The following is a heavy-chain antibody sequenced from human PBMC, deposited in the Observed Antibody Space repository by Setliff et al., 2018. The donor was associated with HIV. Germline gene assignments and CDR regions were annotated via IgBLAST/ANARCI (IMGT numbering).Heavy chain of an antibody. D-gene: IGHD3-10*01. CDR1: GGSISSYY. CDR3: ARAQYYYGSVDYYYMDV. J-gene: IGHJ6*03. CDR2: IFSSGST. V-gene: IGHV4-4*07. Sequence: SETLSLTCTVSGGSISSYYWSWIRQPAGKGLEWIGRIFSSGSTSYNSSLKSRVTMSVDTSKNQFSLKLSSVTAADTAVYYCARAQYYYGSVDYYYMDVWGQGTTVTVS.